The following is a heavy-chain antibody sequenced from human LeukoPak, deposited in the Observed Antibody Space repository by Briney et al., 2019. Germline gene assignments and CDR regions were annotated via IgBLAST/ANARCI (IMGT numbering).Heavy chain of an antibody. V-gene: IGHV4-59*08. D-gene: IGHD1-26*01. CDR2: MYYSGST. CDR1: GGSISSYY. Sequence: SETLSLTCTVSGGSISSYYWSWIRQPPGKGLEWIGYMYYSGSTNYNPSLKSRVTISVDTSKNQFSLKLSSVTAADTAVYYCARRGSYDFTHFDYWGQGTLVTVSS. CDR3: ARRGSYDFTHFDY. J-gene: IGHJ4*02.